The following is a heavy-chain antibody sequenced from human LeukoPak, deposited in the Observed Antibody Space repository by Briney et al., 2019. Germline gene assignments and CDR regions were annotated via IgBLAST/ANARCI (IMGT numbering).Heavy chain of an antibody. D-gene: IGHD3-10*01. CDR1: GGTFSSYA. J-gene: IGHJ4*02. CDR3: ADGSSGYFDY. V-gene: IGHV1-69*05. Sequence: SVKVSCKASGGTFSSYAISWVRQAPGQGLEWMGRIIPIFGTANYAQKFQGRVTITTDESTSTAYMGLSSLRSEDTAVYYCADGSSGYFDYWGQGTLVTVSS. CDR2: IIPIFGTA.